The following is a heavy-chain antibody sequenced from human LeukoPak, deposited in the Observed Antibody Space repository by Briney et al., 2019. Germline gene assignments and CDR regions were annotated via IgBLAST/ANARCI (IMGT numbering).Heavy chain of an antibody. Sequence: PGGSLRLSCEVSGFVVTNFAMHWVRQAPGKGLEWVASFTYDESEKFYGDSVKGRFTISRDISRNTVYLQMNSLRAEDTAIYSCAKGTSGSSHSAGHYWGQGTLVTVSS. CDR3: AKGTSGSSHSAGHY. D-gene: IGHD2-15*01. J-gene: IGHJ4*02. CDR1: GFVVTNFA. V-gene: IGHV3-30*18. CDR2: FTYDESEK.